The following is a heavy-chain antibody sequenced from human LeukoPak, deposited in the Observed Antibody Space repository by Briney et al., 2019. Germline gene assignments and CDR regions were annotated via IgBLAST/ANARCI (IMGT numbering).Heavy chain of an antibody. CDR3: SKDRSGCSDY. J-gene: IGHJ4*02. D-gene: IGHD3-3*01. CDR1: GFTFSSYS. CDR2: ISSSSSTI. V-gene: IGHV3-48*04. Sequence: PGGSLRLSCAASGFTFSSYSMNWVRQAPGKGLEWVSYISSSSSTIYYADSVKGRFTISRDNAKNSLYLQMNSLRAEDTAVYYCSKDRSGCSDYWGQGSLVTVS.